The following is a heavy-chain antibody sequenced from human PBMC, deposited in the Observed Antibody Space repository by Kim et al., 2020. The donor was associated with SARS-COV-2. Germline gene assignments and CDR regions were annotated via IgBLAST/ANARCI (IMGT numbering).Heavy chain of an antibody. CDR1: GGSISSGGYY. V-gene: IGHV4-31*03. J-gene: IGHJ6*02. Sequence: SETLSLTCTVSGGSISSGGYYWSWIRQHPGKGLEWIGYIYYSGSTYYNPSLKSRVTISVDTSKNQFSLKLSSVTAADTAVYYCARGITIFGVVTNGMDVWGQGTTVTLSS. D-gene: IGHD3-3*01. CDR3: ARGITIFGVVTNGMDV. CDR2: IYYSGST.